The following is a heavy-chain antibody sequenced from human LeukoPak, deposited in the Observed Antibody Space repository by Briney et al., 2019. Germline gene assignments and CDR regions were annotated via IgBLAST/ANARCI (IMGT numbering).Heavy chain of an antibody. CDR1: GGSISSYY. J-gene: IGHJ4*02. Sequence: PSETLSLTCTVSGGSISSYYWGWIRQPPGKELEWIGSIYNSGSTHYNPSLKSRVTISVDTSKNQFSLKLSSVTAADTAVYYCARNSSGNYFDYWGQGTLVTVSS. V-gene: IGHV4-59*08. CDR2: IYNSGST. D-gene: IGHD1-26*01. CDR3: ARNSSGNYFDY.